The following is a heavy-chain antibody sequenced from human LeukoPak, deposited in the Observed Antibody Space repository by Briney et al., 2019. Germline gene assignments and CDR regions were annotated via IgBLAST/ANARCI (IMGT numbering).Heavy chain of an antibody. J-gene: IGHJ6*02. Sequence: SETLSLTCTVSGGSINSYFWSWIRQPPGKGLEWIGYIYYGGSTNYNPSLKSRVTISVDTSKNQFSLKLSSVTAADTAVYYCARTLGYCSGGSCSFYYGMDVWGQGTTVTVSS. D-gene: IGHD2-15*01. CDR2: IYYGGST. V-gene: IGHV4-59*01. CDR3: ARTLGYCSGGSCSFYYGMDV. CDR1: GGSINSYF.